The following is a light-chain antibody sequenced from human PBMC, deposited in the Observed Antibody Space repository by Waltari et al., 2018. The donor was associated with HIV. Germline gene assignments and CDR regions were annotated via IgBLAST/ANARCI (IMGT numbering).Light chain of an antibody. CDR2: EVS. V-gene: IGLV2-8*01. J-gene: IGLJ2*01. CDR3: NSYAGSNNVV. CDR1: SSDVGGYNY. Sequence: QSALTQPPSASGSPGQSVTISCTGPSSDVGGYNYLSWYQQHPGKAPKLMIYEVSKRPSGVPDRFSGSKSGNTASLTVSGLQAEDEADYYCNSYAGSNNVVFGGGTKVTVL.